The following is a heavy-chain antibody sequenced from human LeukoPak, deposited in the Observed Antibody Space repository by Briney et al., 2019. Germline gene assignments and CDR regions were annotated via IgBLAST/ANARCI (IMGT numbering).Heavy chain of an antibody. J-gene: IGHJ4*02. CDR1: GFTFSIYW. V-gene: IGHV3-74*01. D-gene: IGHD5-12*01. Sequence: GGSLRLSCAASGFTFSIYWMHWVRQAPGKGLVWVSHINTDGATTNYADSVKGRFTISRDNDKNTLYLQMNSLRAEDTAVYYCARSGNFGSFDYWGQGTLVTVSS. CDR2: INTDGATT. CDR3: ARSGNFGSFDY.